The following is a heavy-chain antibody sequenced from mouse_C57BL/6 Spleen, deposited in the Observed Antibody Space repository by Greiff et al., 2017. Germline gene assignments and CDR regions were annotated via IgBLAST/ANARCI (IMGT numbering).Heavy chain of an antibody. D-gene: IGHD1-1*01. CDR1: GYAFSSYW. V-gene: IGHV1-80*01. J-gene: IGHJ4*01. CDR2: IYPGDGDT. Sequence: QVQLQQSGAELVKPGASVKISCKASGYAFSSYWMNWVKQRPGKGLEWIGQIYPGDGDTNYNGKFKGKATLTADKSSSTAYMQLSSLTSEDSAVYFCARSRHYYGSSYYYAMDYWGQGTSVTVSS. CDR3: ARSRHYYGSSYYYAMDY.